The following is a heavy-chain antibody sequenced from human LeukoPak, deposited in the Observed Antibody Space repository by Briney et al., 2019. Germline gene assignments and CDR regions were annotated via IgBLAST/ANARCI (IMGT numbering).Heavy chain of an antibody. Sequence: ASVKVSCKASGYTFTGYDINWVRQATGQGLEWMGWLNPNSGNTGYAQKFQGRVTMTRNTSISTAYMELSSLTSEDTAVYYCARDEPYYYYFDYWGQGTLVTVSS. CDR3: ARDEPYYYYFDY. V-gene: IGHV1-8*01. CDR1: GYTFTGYD. D-gene: IGHD3-10*01. J-gene: IGHJ4*02. CDR2: LNPNSGNT.